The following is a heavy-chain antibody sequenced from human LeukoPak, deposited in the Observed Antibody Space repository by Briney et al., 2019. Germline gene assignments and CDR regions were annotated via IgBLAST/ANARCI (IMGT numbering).Heavy chain of an antibody. Sequence: SETLSLTCTVSGGSISSSSHYWGWIRQPPGKGLEWIGSIYYSGSTYYNPSLKSRVTISVDTSKNQFSLKLSSVTAADTAVYYCARREQQLLVWFDPWGQGTLVTVSS. CDR2: IYYSGST. V-gene: IGHV4-39*01. CDR1: GGSISSSSHY. CDR3: ARREQQLLVWFDP. J-gene: IGHJ5*02. D-gene: IGHD6-13*01.